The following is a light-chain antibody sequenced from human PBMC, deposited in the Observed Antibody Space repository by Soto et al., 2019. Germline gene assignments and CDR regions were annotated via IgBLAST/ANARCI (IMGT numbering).Light chain of an antibody. CDR1: QSISR. J-gene: IGKJ1*01. CDR2: DTS. Sequence: DTQMTQSPSILSASVGDRVTISCRASQSISRLAWYQQKPGKAPKPLIFDTSRLQSGVPSRFSASGSGTTGTINLRSLQPDDGATYYGQFYSSDSRTFGQGTKVDNK. V-gene: IGKV1-5*01. CDR3: QFYSSDSRT.